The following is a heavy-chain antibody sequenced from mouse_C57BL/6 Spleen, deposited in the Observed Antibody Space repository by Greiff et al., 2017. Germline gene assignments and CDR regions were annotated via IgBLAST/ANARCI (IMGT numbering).Heavy chain of an antibody. V-gene: IGHV1-26*01. CDR2: INPNNGGT. J-gene: IGHJ4*01. CDR3: ARNSNDLGAMDY. Sequence: EVQLQQSGPELVKPGASVKISCKASGYTFTDYYMNWVKQSHGKSLEWIGDINPNNGGTSYNQKFKGKATLTVDKSSSTAYMELRSLTSEDSAVYYCARNSNDLGAMDYWGQGTSVTVSS. CDR1: GYTFTDYY. D-gene: IGHD2-12*01.